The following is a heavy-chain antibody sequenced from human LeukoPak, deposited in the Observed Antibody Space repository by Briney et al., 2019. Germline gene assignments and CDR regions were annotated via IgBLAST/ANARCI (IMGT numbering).Heavy chain of an antibody. J-gene: IGHJ4*02. CDR1: GGTFSSYT. D-gene: IGHD6-19*01. V-gene: IGHV1-69*10. CDR2: IIPILGIA. Sequence: ASVKVSCKSSGGTFSSYTISWVRQAPGQGLEWMGGIIPILGIANYAQKFQGRVTITADKSTSTAYMELSSLRSEDTAVYYCATPEGNSGWYNRVGLDYWGQETLVTVSS. CDR3: ATPEGNSGWYNRVGLDY.